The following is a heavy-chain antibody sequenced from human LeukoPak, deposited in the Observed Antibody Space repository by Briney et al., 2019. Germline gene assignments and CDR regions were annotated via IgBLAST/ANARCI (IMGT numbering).Heavy chain of an antibody. Sequence: KASETLSLTCTVSGYSISSGYYWGWIRQPPGKGLEWIGSIYHSGSTNYNPSLKSRVTISVDTSKNQFSLKLSSVTAADTAVYYCARRAMGVRGPHTYYYYYMDVWGKGTTVTISS. J-gene: IGHJ6*03. CDR1: GYSISSGYY. V-gene: IGHV4-38-2*02. CDR2: IYHSGST. D-gene: IGHD3-10*01. CDR3: ARRAMGVRGPHTYYYYYMDV.